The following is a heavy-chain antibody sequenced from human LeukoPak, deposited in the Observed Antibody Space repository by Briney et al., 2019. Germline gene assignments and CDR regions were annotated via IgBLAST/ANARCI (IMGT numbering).Heavy chain of an antibody. J-gene: IGHJ4*02. CDR3: ARGAHYDDYGGGYFDY. CDR2: ISPSGDIT. D-gene: IGHD4-23*01. V-gene: IGHV3-23*01. Sequence: GGTLRLSCAASGFTFSNHGMDWVRQAPGKGLEWVSGISPSGDITYYADSVKGRITISRDNSKKTLYLQMNSLRAEDTAVYYCARGAHYDDYGGGYFDYWGQGTLVTVSS. CDR1: GFTFSNHG.